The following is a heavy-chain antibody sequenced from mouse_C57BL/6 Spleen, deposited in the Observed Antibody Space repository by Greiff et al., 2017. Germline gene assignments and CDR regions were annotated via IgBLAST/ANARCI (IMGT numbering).Heavy chain of an antibody. V-gene: IGHV1-69*01. J-gene: IGHJ4*01. CDR1: GYTFTSYW. Sequence: VQLQQPGAELVMPGASVKLSCKASGYTFTSYWMHWVKQRPGQGLEWIGEIDPSDSYTNYNQKFKGKSTLTVDKSSSTAYMQLSSLTSEDSAVYYCARRGNRLRGAMDYWGQGTSVTVSS. CDR3: ARRGNRLRGAMDY. CDR2: IDPSDSYT.